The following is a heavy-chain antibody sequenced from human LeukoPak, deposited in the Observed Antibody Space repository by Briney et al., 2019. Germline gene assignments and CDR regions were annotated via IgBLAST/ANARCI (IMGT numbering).Heavy chain of an antibody. Sequence: ASVKVSCKASGYTFTGYYMHWVRQAPGQGLECMGWINPNSGGTNYAQKFQGRVTMTRDTSISTAYMELSRLRSDDTAVYYCARGGTYSSSWTWDYWGQGTLVTVSS. CDR1: GYTFTGYY. CDR3: ARGGTYSSSWTWDY. CDR2: INPNSGGT. V-gene: IGHV1-2*02. D-gene: IGHD6-13*01. J-gene: IGHJ4*02.